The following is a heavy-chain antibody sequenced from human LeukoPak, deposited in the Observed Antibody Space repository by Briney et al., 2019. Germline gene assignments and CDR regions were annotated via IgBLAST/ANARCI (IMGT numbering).Heavy chain of an antibody. CDR1: GFTFDDFG. J-gene: IGHJ4*02. CDR3: ARGMYYYDSSGYHSFDY. Sequence: GGSLRLSCAASGFTFDDFGMIWVRQAPGKGLVWVSRINSDGSSTSYADSVKGRFTISRDNAKNTLFLQMNSLRAEDTAVYYCARGMYYYDSSGYHSFDYWGQGALVTVSS. V-gene: IGHV3-74*01. CDR2: INSDGSST. D-gene: IGHD3-22*01.